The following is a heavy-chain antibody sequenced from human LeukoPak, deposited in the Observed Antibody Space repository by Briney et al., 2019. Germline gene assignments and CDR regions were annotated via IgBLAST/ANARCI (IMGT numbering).Heavy chain of an antibody. V-gene: IGHV4-4*07. J-gene: IGHJ5*02. D-gene: IGHD5-24*01. CDR1: GGSLSGYY. CDR3: AGGATATGWFDP. CDR2: IYSTGST. Sequence: PSETLSLTCTVSGGSLSGYYWSWIRQPADKGLEWIGRIYSTGSTSYNPSLKSRVTMSRDASRNQFSLILNSVTAADTAVYYCAGGATATGWFDPWGQGTLDTVSS.